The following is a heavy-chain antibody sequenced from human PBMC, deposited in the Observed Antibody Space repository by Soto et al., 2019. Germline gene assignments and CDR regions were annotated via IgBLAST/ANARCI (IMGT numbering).Heavy chain of an antibody. CDR2: INPNSGGT. V-gene: IGHV1-2*02. Sequence: ASVKVSCKASGYTFTGYYMHWVRQAPGQGLEWMGWINPNSGGTNYAQKFQGRVTMTRDTSISTAYMELSRLRSDDTAVYYCASYDFWSGPGAFDIWGHGTMVTVPS. J-gene: IGHJ3*02. CDR1: GYTFTGYY. CDR3: ASYDFWSGPGAFDI. D-gene: IGHD3-3*01.